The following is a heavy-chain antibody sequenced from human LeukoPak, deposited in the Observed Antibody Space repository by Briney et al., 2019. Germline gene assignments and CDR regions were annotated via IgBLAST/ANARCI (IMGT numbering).Heavy chain of an antibody. V-gene: IGHV4-38-2*02. CDR1: GYSISSGYY. Sequence: SETLSLTCTVSGYSISSGYYWGWIRQPPGKGLEWIGSIYHSGSTYYNPSLKSRVTISVDTSKNQFSLKLSSVTAADTAVYYCARDRRELLDWGQGTLVTVSS. J-gene: IGHJ4*02. CDR3: ARDRRELLD. CDR2: IYHSGST. D-gene: IGHD1-26*01.